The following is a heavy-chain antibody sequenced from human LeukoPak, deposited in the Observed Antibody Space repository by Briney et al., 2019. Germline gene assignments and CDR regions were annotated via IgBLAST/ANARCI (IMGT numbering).Heavy chain of an antibody. D-gene: IGHD1-7*01. J-gene: IGHJ4*02. CDR2: ISGSGGYT. CDR3: AKEKLRGYFDY. CDR1: GFTFSNYG. Sequence: GGSLRLSCAASGFTFSNYGMTWVRQVPGKGLEWVSTISGSGGYTYYAGSVKGRFTISRDNSKNTLYLQMNSQRAEDTAVYYCAKEKLRGYFDYWGQGTLVTVSS. V-gene: IGHV3-23*01.